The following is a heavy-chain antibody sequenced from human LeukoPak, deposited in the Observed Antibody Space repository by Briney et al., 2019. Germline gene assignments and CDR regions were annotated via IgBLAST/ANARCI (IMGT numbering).Heavy chain of an antibody. J-gene: IGHJ4*02. CDR1: GFTFDDYG. CDR3: ARDDDGDNPPDY. CDR2: INWSGGRT. V-gene: IGHV3-20*04. D-gene: IGHD4-17*01. Sequence: GGSLRLSCAASGFTFDDYGMSWVRQAPGKGLEWVSGINWSGGRTGYADSLKGRFTISRDNAKNTLYLQMNSLRDEDTAVYYCARDDDGDNPPDYWGQGTLVTVSS.